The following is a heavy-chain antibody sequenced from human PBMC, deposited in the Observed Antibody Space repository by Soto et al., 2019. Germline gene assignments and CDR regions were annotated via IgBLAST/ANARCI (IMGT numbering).Heavy chain of an antibody. V-gene: IGHV3-23*01. J-gene: IGHJ4*02. CDR1: GFTFSSYA. CDR2: ISGSGGST. D-gene: IGHD3-10*01. Sequence: GGSLRLSCAASGFTFSSYAMSWVRQAPGKGLEWVSAISGSGGSTYYADSVKGRFTISRDNSKNTLYLQMNSLRAEDAAVYYCAKDLELWFGELLPFDYWGQGTLVTVSS. CDR3: AKDLELWFGELLPFDY.